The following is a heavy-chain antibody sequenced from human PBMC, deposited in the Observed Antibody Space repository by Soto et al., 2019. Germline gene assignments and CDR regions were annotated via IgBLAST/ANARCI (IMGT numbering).Heavy chain of an antibody. Sequence: GGSLRLSCAGSGFTFGDSYMSWIRQAPGKGLEWLSYISPGSRYPAYADSVKGRFTISRDDPENSLYLQMNSLRDEDTATYYCARLYYDYVWGQGTTVTVSS. CDR1: GFTFGDSY. D-gene: IGHD3-3*01. CDR2: ISPGSRYP. CDR3: ARLYYDYV. J-gene: IGHJ6*02. V-gene: IGHV3-11*06.